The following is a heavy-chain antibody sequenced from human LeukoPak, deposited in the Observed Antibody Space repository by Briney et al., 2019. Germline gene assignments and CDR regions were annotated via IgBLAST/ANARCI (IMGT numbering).Heavy chain of an antibody. CDR1: GFTFSSDE. Sequence: PGGSLRLSCAASGFTFSSDEMNWVRQAPGKGLEWGSAISVGGDHTYYAESVKGRVTVSRDNSKSTLYLEINSLRAEDTAVYFCAKTYSGYDGADYWGQGTLVTVS. CDR3: AKTYSGYDGADY. D-gene: IGHD5-12*01. CDR2: ISVGGDHT. J-gene: IGHJ4*02. V-gene: IGHV3-23*01.